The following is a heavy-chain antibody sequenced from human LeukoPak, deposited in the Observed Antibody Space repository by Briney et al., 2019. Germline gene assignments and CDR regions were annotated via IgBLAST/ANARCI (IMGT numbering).Heavy chain of an antibody. V-gene: IGHV4-59*01. Sequence: SETLSLTCTVSGASISSYYWSWIRQPPGKGLEWIGHIYYSGSTNYNPSLKSRVTISVDTSKNQFSLKLSSVTAADTAVYYCARGQAIFGVVITESYYFDYWGQGTLVTVSS. J-gene: IGHJ4*02. CDR1: GASISSYY. CDR3: ARGQAIFGVVITESYYFDY. D-gene: IGHD3-3*01. CDR2: IYYSGST.